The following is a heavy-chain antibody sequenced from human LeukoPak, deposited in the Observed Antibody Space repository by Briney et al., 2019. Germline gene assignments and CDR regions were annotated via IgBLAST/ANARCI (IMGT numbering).Heavy chain of an antibody. Sequence: SETLSLTCTVSGGSISSYYWSWIRQPPGKGLEWIGYIYYSGSTNYNPSLKSRVTISVDTSKNQFSLKLSSVTAADTAVYYCARLGMYYYDSSGYYRSYWDFQHWGQGTLVTVSS. CDR2: IYYSGST. J-gene: IGHJ1*01. CDR1: GGSISSYY. D-gene: IGHD3-22*01. V-gene: IGHV4-59*08. CDR3: ARLGMYYYDSSGYYRSYWDFQH.